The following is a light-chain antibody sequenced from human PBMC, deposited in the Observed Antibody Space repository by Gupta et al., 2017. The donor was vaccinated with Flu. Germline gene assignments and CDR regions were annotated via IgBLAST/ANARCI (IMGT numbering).Light chain of an antibody. CDR2: GAS. CDR3: QHYAISVYT. CDR1: QSVNNNL. V-gene: IGKV3-20*01. J-gene: IGKJ2*01. Sequence: EIVLTQSPGTLSLSPGERATLSCRASQSVNNNLLTWYQQKPGQAPRLLIYGASSRATGIPDRFSRSGSGTDFTLTISRLEPEDFAVYYCQHYAISVYTFGQGTKVEIK.